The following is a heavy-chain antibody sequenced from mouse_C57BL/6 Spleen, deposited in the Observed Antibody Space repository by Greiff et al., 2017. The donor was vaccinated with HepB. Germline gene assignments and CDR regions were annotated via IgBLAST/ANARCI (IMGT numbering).Heavy chain of an antibody. CDR2: IYPGDGDT. J-gene: IGHJ2*01. D-gene: IGHD3-2*02. CDR1: GYAFSSSW. CDR3: ARGSASDY. V-gene: IGHV1-82*01. Sequence: VQLQQSGPELLKPGASVKISCKASGYAFSSSWMNWVKQRPGKGLEWIGRIYPGDGDTNYNGKFKGKATLTADKYSSTAYMQLSSLTSEDSAVYFCARGSASDYWGQGTTLTVSS.